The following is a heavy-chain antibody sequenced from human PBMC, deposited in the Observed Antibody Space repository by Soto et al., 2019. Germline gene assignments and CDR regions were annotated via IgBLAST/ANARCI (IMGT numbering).Heavy chain of an antibody. V-gene: IGHV3-23*01. CDR2: ISGSGGST. J-gene: IGHJ2*01. CDR3: ASARNSSSWYYPLWYFDL. CDR1: GFTFSSYA. D-gene: IGHD6-13*01. Sequence: GGSLRLSCAASGFTFSSYAMSWVRQAPGKGLEWVSAISGSGGSTYYADSVKGRFTISRDNSKNTLYLQMNSLRAEDTAVYYCASARNSSSWYYPLWYFDLWGRGTLVTVSS.